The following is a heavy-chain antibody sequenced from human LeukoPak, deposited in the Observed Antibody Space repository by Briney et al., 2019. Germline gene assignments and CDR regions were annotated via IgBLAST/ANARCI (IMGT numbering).Heavy chain of an antibody. CDR3: ARGSGPIGGVGYHY. D-gene: IGHD3-16*01. CDR1: GYTFTTYH. Sequence: ASVTVSCKASGYTFTTYHIHWVRQAPGQGLEWMGSVIPADDSTSSAQKFQGRVTMSTDTSTSTAYMELRSLRSDDTAVYYCARGSGPIGGVGYHYWGQGTLVTVSS. V-gene: IGHV1-46*01. CDR2: VIPADDST. J-gene: IGHJ4*02.